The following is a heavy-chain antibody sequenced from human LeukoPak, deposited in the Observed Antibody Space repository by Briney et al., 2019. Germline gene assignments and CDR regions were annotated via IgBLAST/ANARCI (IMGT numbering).Heavy chain of an antibody. CDR3: ARDLGRGNTPFDY. J-gene: IGHJ4*02. D-gene: IGHD3-16*01. Sequence: PGSSLRLSCAASGFTFSSYGMHWVRQAPVKGLEWVAVIWDDGSKKFYADSLKGRFTISRDNSKNTVYLQMNSLRAEDTALYYCARDLGRGNTPFDYWGQGTLVTVSS. V-gene: IGHV3-33*01. CDR2: IWDDGSKK. CDR1: GFTFSSYG.